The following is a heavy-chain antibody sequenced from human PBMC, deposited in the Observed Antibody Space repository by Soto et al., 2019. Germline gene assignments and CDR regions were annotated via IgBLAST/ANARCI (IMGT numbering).Heavy chain of an antibody. D-gene: IGHD3-9*01. CDR3: ARDILTVTNAFDI. V-gene: IGHV3-21*01. Sequence: GGSLRLSCAASGFTFSSYSMNWVRQAPGKGLEWVSSISSSSSYIYYADSVKGRFAISRDNAKNSLYLQMNSLRAEDTAVYYCARDILTVTNAFDIWGQGTMVTVSS. J-gene: IGHJ3*02. CDR1: GFTFSSYS. CDR2: ISSSSSYI.